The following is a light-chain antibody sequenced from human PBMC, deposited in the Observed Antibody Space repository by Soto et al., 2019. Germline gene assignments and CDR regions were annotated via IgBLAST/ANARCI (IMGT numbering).Light chain of an antibody. J-gene: IGKJ2*01. Sequence: EIVMTHSPATLSVSPGERATLSCRASQSVSSNLAWYQQKPGQAPRLLIYGASTRATGIPARFSGSGSGTEFTLTISSLQSEDFAVYYCQQYKNWPYTFGQGTK. CDR2: GAS. V-gene: IGKV3-15*01. CDR3: QQYKNWPYT. CDR1: QSVSSN.